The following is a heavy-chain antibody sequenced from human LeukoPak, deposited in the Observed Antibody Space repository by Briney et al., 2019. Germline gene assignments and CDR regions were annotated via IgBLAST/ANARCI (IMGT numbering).Heavy chain of an antibody. J-gene: IGHJ4*02. V-gene: IGHV4-34*01. Sequence: PSETLSLTCAVYGGSFSGDYWSWIRQPPGKGLEWIGEINHSGSTNYNPSLKSRVTISVDTSKNQFSLKLSSVTAADTAVYYCTSGYCSSTSCYGRGSNFDYWGQGTLVTVSS. CDR2: INHSGST. D-gene: IGHD2-2*01. CDR3: TSGYCSSTSCYGRGSNFDY. CDR1: GGSFSGDY.